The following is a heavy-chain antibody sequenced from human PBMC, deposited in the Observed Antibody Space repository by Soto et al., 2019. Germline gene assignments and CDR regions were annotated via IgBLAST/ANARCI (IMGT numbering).Heavy chain of an antibody. Sequence: SETLSLTCTVSGGSISSSSYYWGRIRQPPGKGLEWIGSIYYSGSTYYNPSLKSRVTISVDTSKNQFSLKLSSVTAADTAVYYCARVLRLTWNVVVPAAMVPPDVDWGQGTLVTVSS. D-gene: IGHD2-2*01. J-gene: IGHJ4*02. V-gene: IGHV4-39*01. CDR3: ARVLRLTWNVVVPAAMVPPDVD. CDR2: IYYSGST. CDR1: GGSISSSSYY.